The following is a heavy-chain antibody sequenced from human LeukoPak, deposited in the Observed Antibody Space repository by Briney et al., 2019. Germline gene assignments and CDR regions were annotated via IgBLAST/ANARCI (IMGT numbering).Heavy chain of an antibody. J-gene: IGHJ4*02. D-gene: IGHD3-3*01. Sequence: ASVKVSCKASGYTFTGYYIHWVQQAPGQGLEWMGWINPNSAGTNYAQKFQGRVTMTRDTSISTAYMELNWLRSDDTAVYYCARGELRFLEWWGQGTLVTVSS. V-gene: IGHV1-2*02. CDR3: ARGELRFLEW. CDR1: GYTFTGYY. CDR2: INPNSAGT.